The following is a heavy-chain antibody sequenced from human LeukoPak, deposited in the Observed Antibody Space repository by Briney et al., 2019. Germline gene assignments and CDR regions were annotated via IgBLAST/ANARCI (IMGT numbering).Heavy chain of an antibody. V-gene: IGHV4-39*01. D-gene: IGHD6-13*01. CDR3: RVRQQLDSGMDV. J-gene: IGHJ6*02. CDR2: IYYSGST. CDR1: GGSISSSSYY. Sequence: SETLSLTCTVSGGSISSSSYYWGWIRQPPGKGLEWIGSIYYSGSTYYNPSLKSRVTISVDTSKNQFSLKLSSVTAADTAVYYCRVRQQLDSGMDVWGQGTTVTVSS.